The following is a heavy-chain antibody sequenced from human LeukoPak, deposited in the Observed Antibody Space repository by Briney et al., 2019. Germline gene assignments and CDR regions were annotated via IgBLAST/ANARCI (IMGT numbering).Heavy chain of an antibody. Sequence: GGSLRLSCAASGFTFSSCAMSWVRQAPWKGLEWVSAISGSGGSTYYADPVKGRFTISRDNSKNTLYLQMNSLRAEDTAVYYCAKGVKIFGVVPDAFDIWGQGTMVTVSS. D-gene: IGHD3-3*01. CDR1: GFTFSSCA. V-gene: IGHV3-23*01. CDR2: ISGSGGST. J-gene: IGHJ3*02. CDR3: AKGVKIFGVVPDAFDI.